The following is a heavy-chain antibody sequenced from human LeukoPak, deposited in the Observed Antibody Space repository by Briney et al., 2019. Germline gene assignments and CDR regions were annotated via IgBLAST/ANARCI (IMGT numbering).Heavy chain of an antibody. CDR3: AKDVLLWFGENYYYYYGMDV. J-gene: IGHJ6*02. V-gene: IGHV3-30*18. D-gene: IGHD3-10*01. CDR2: ISYDGSNK. Sequence: PGGSLRLSCAASGFTFSSYGMHWVRQAPGKGLEWVAVISYDGSNKYYADSVKGRFTISRDNSKNTLYLQMNSLRAEDTAVYYCAKDVLLWFGENYYYYYGMDVWGQGTTVTVSS. CDR1: GFTFSSYG.